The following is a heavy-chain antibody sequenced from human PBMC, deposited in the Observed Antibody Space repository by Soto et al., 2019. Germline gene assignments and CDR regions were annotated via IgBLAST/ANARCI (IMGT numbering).Heavy chain of an antibody. J-gene: IGHJ4*02. Sequence: SETLSLTCTVSGGSISSSSYYWGWIRQPPGKGLEWIGSIHYSGSTYYNPSLKSRVTISVDTSKNQFSLKLSSVTAADTAVYYCATRVGYCSSTSCYHFDYWGQGTLVTVSS. CDR2: IHYSGST. V-gene: IGHV4-39*01. CDR3: ATRVGYCSSTSCYHFDY. D-gene: IGHD2-2*01. CDR1: GGSISSSSYY.